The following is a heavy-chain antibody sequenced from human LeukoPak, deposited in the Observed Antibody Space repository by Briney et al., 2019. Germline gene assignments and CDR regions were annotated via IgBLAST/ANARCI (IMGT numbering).Heavy chain of an antibody. CDR2: IYYSGST. D-gene: IGHD5-24*01. CDR3: ARARDGHINNWFDP. Sequence: SETLSLTCTVSGGSINSYYWSWIRQPPGKGLEWIGYIYYSGSTEYSPSLKSRVTISVDTSKNQFSLKMSSVTAADTAVYYCARARDGHINNWFDPWGQGTLVTVST. V-gene: IGHV4-59*01. CDR1: GGSINSYY. J-gene: IGHJ5*02.